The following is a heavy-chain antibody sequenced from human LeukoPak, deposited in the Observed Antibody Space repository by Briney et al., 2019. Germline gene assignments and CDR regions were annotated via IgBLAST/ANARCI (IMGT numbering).Heavy chain of an antibody. V-gene: IGHV3-7*01. CDR1: GFTFSSYW. CDR2: IKRDGSEK. Sequence: GGSLRLSCAASGFTFSSYWMSWVRQAPGKGLEWVANIKRDGSEKYYVDSVKGRFTISRDNAKNSLYLQMNSLRAEDTAVYYFARDPPNYYYDSSGSFDYWGQGTLVTVSS. D-gene: IGHD3-22*01. CDR3: ARDPPNYYYDSSGSFDY. J-gene: IGHJ4*02.